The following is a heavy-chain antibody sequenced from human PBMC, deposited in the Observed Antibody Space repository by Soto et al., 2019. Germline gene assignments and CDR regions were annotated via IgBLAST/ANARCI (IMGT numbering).Heavy chain of an antibody. CDR1: GFSLSTSGVG. J-gene: IGHJ5*02. V-gene: IGHV2-5*02. CDR2: IYWDDDK. Sequence: QITLKESGPTLVKPTQTLTLTCTFSGFSLSTSGVGVGWIRQPPGKALQWLALIYWDDDKRYSPSLKSRLTITKDTSKNQVVLTMTSMDPVDTATYYCAHRPGGSGYYHGWFDPWGQGTLVTVSS. D-gene: IGHD3-22*01. CDR3: AHRPGGSGYYHGWFDP.